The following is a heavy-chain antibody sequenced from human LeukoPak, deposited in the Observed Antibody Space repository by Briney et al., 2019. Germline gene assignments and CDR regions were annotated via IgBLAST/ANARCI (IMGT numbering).Heavy chain of an antibody. Sequence: PGGSLRLSCAASGFTFDDYTMHWVRQAPGKSLEWVSLITWDSGTTYYKDSVKGRFTISRDNSKNTLYLQMNSLRAEDTAVYYCAKDQSIGYEIDYWGQGTLVTVSS. D-gene: IGHD5-18*01. J-gene: IGHJ4*02. CDR1: GFTFDDYT. CDR2: ITWDSGTT. V-gene: IGHV3-43*01. CDR3: AKDQSIGYEIDY.